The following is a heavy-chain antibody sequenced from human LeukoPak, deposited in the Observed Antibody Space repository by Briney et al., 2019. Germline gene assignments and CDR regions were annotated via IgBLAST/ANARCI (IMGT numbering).Heavy chain of an antibody. CDR2: ISYDGSNK. Sequence: GGSLRLSCAASGFTFSSYAMHWVRQAPGKGLEWVAVISYDGSNKYYADSVKGRFTISRDNSKNTLYLQMNSLRAEDTAVYYCARDSDLSYYYDSSGYYYRNAFDIWGQGTMVTVSS. J-gene: IGHJ3*02. CDR1: GFTFSSYA. V-gene: IGHV3-30-3*01. CDR3: ARDSDLSYYYDSSGYYYRNAFDI. D-gene: IGHD3-22*01.